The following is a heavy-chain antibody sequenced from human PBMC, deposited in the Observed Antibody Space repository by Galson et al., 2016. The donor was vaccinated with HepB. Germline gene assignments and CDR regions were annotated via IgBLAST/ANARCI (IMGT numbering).Heavy chain of an antibody. Sequence: SLRLSCAASGFTFSNFAMSWVRQSPKTGLGWVSSISHNGEMTYDADFVEGRFTIARDNANNTVYLQMNSLRAGDTAVYYCVKDPVASSGTGWFDSWGQGILVTVSS. J-gene: IGHJ5*01. V-gene: IGHV3-23*01. CDR1: GFTFSNFA. CDR3: VKDPVASSGTGWFDS. CDR2: ISHNGEMT. D-gene: IGHD3/OR15-3a*01.